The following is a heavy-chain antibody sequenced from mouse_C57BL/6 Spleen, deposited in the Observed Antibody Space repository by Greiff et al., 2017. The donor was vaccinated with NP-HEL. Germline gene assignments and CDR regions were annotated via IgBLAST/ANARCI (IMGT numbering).Heavy chain of an antibody. CDR1: GFNIKDYY. CDR2: IDPEDGAT. V-gene: IGHV14-2*01. Sequence: DVQLQESGAELVKPGASVKLSCTASGFNIKDYYMHWVKQRTEQGLEWIGRIDPEDGATKYAPKFQGKATITADTSSNTAYLQLSSLTSEDTAVYYCARSGYYGSSPYFDYWGQGTTLTVSS. CDR3: ARSGYYGSSPYFDY. D-gene: IGHD1-1*01. J-gene: IGHJ2*01.